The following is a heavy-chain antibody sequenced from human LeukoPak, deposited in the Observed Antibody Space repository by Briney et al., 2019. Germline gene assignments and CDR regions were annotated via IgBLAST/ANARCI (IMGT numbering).Heavy chain of an antibody. CDR3: ARIGAGSSRDY. Sequence: GGSLRLSCAASGFILSSYGMHWVRQAPGKGLEWVAVIWYDGSKKYYADSVKGRFTISRDNSKNTLYLQMNSLRAEDTAVYYCARIGAGSSRDYWGQGTLVTVSS. V-gene: IGHV3-33*01. J-gene: IGHJ4*02. D-gene: IGHD6-13*01. CDR2: IWYDGSKK. CDR1: GFILSSYG.